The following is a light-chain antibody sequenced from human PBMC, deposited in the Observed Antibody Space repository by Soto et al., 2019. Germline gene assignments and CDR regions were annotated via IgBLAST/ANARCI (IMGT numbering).Light chain of an antibody. CDR2: MNN. Sequence: QSEMTQPPSASGTPGQRVTVSCSGSSSIIGSNYVYWYDQLPGTAPKLLIFMNNQRPSGVPDRFSGSKSGTSASLAISGLRPQDEADYYCATWDDSLSAWVFGGGTKLTVL. CDR1: SSIIGSNY. V-gene: IGLV1-47*01. J-gene: IGLJ3*02. CDR3: ATWDDSLSAWV.